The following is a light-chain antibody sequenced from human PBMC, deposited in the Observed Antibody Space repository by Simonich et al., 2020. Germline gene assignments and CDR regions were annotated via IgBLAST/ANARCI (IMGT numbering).Light chain of an antibody. CDR3: SSYTSSSTLV. CDR2: DVS. Sequence: QSALTQPASVSGSPGQSITISCTGTSRDVGGYNYVSWYQQHPGKAPKLMIYDVSKRPSGVCNRFSGSKSGTTASLTISGRQAEDEADYYCSSYTSSSTLVFGGGTKLTVL. V-gene: IGLV2-14*01. J-gene: IGLJ2*01. CDR1: SRDVGGYNY.